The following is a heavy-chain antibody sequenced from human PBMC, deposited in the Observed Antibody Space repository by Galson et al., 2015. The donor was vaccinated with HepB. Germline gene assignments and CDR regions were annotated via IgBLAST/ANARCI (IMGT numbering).Heavy chain of an antibody. CDR3: ARVRAAAAHEGFAGNRYYGMDV. V-gene: IGHV3-33*01. J-gene: IGHJ6*02. CDR1: GFTFSSYG. CDR2: IWYDGSNK. D-gene: IGHD6-13*01. Sequence: SLRLSCAASGFTFSSYGMHWVRQAPGKGLEWVAVIWYDGSNKYYADSVKGRFTISRDNSKNTLYLQMNSLRAEDTAVYYCARVRAAAAHEGFAGNRYYGMDVWGQGTTVTVSS.